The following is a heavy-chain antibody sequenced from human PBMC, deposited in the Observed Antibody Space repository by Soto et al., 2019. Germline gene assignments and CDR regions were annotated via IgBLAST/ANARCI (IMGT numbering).Heavy chain of an antibody. V-gene: IGHV4-34*01. J-gene: IGHJ6*02. CDR1: GGSFDGFY. CDR2: ISHDGGT. CDR3: ARGQLVWYGDLTPYHRDMDV. D-gene: IGHD3-10*01. Sequence: SETLSLTCAFYGGSFDGFYWSWVRHSPGKGLEWVGEISHDGGTNYSPSLASRVSISVDTSKNQFSLHLRSVTAADTGLYYCARGQLVWYGDLTPYHRDMDVWGQGTTVTVSS.